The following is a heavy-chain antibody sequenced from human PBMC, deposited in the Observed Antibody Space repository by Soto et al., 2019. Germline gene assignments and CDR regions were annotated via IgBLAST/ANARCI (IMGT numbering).Heavy chain of an antibody. Sequence: PGGSLRLSCAASGFTFSSYWMSWVRQAPGKGLEWVANIKQDGSEKYYVDSVKGRFTISRDNAKNSLYLQMNSLRAEDTAVYYCARGRYQLLWANYYGMDVWGQGTTVTVSS. CDR2: IKQDGSEK. CDR1: GFTFSSYW. J-gene: IGHJ6*02. D-gene: IGHD2-2*01. V-gene: IGHV3-7*05. CDR3: ARGRYQLLWANYYGMDV.